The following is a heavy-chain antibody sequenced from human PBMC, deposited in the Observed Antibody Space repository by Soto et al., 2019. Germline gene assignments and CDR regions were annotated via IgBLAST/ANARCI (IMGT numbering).Heavy chain of an antibody. D-gene: IGHD3-3*01. CDR3: AGSNYDFWSGYQYYFDY. J-gene: IGHJ4*02. V-gene: IGHV1-69*13. CDR2: IIPIFGTA. Sequence: GASVKVSCKASGGTFSSYAISWVRQAPGQGLEWMGGIIPIFGTANYAQKFQGRVTITADESTSTAYMELSSLRSEDTAVYYCAGSNYDFWSGYQYYFDYWGQGTLVTV. CDR1: GGTFSSYA.